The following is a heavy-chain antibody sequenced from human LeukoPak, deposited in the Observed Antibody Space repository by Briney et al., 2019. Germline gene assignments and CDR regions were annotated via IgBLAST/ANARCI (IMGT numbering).Heavy chain of an antibody. V-gene: IGHV1-8*02. CDR1: GGTFSSYA. J-gene: IGHJ6*03. D-gene: IGHD6-6*01. CDR3: RYSSSSDYYYYMDV. Sequence: ASVKVSCKASGGTFSSYAISWVRQATGQGLEWMGWMNPNSGNTGYAQKFQGRVTMTRNTSISTAYMELSSLRSEDTAVYYCRYSSSSDYYYYMDVWGKGTTVTVSS. CDR2: MNPNSGNT.